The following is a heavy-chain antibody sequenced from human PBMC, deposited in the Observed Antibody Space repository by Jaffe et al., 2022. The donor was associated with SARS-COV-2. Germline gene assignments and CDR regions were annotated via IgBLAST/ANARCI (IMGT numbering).Heavy chain of an antibody. CDR3: ARDSPHYGSGPWNWFDP. D-gene: IGHD3-10*01. J-gene: IGHJ5*02. V-gene: IGHV4-59*01. CDR1: GGSISSYY. CDR2: IYYSGST. Sequence: QVQLQESGPGLVKPSETLSLTCTVSGGSISSYYWSWIRQPPGKGLEWIGYIYYSGSTNYNPSLKSRVTISVDTSKNQFSLKLSSVTAADTAVYYCARDSPHYGSGPWNWFDPWGQGTLVTVSS.